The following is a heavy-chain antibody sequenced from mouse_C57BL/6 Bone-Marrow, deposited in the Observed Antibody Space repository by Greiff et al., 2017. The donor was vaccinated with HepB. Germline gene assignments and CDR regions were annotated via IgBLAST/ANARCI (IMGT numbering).Heavy chain of an antibody. CDR2: IDPNSGGT. CDR3: ARRSRATVVAHWYFDV. CDR1: GYTFTSYW. J-gene: IGHJ1*03. Sequence: VQLQQPGAELVKPGASVKLSCKASGYTFTSYWMHWVKQRPGRGLEWIGRIDPNSGGTKYNEKFKSKATLTVDKPSSTAYMQLSSLTSEDSAVYYCARRSRATVVAHWYFDVWGTGTTVTVSS. V-gene: IGHV1-72*01. D-gene: IGHD1-1*01.